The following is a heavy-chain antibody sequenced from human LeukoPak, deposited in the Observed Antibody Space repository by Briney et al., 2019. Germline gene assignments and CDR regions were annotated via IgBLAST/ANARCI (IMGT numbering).Heavy chain of an antibody. V-gene: IGHV5-51*01. J-gene: IGHJ4*02. CDR1: GYSFSSYW. CDR2: IYPGDSDT. D-gene: IGHD7-27*01. Sequence: PGESLKISCKASGYSFSSYWIGWVRHMPGEGLEWMGIIYPGDSDTRYSPSFQGQVTISADKSISTAYLQWSSLRASDTAMYYCARRRLGNYYFDYWGQGTLVTVSS. CDR3: ARRRLGNYYFDY.